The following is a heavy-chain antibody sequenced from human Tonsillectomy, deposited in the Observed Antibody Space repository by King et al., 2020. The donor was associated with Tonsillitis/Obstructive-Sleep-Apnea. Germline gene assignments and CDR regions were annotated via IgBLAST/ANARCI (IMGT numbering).Heavy chain of an antibody. J-gene: IGHJ6*02. D-gene: IGHD3-10*01. CDR3: AGGRVRGVSIRYYYGMDV. CDR2: ISPILGIA. Sequence: QLVQSGAEVKKPGSSVKVSCKASGGTFSSYAISWVRQAPGHGLEWMGGISPILGIANYAQKFQGRVTITADKSTSTDYMELSSLRSEDTAVYDCAGGRVRGVSIRYYYGMDVWGPGTTVTVSS. V-gene: IGHV1-69*10. CDR1: GGTFSSYA.